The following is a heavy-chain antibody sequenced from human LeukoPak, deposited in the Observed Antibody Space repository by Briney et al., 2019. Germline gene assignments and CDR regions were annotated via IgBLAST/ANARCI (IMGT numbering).Heavy chain of an antibody. CDR3: PRHVWLQPFDY. CDR1: GGSMNSYY. Sequence: PSETLSLTCSVSGGSMNSYYWSWIRQSPGKGLEWIGYIYYSGSTNYNPSLKSRVTISVDTSKNQFSLKLSSVTAADTAVYYCPRHVWLQPFDYWGQGTLVTVSS. V-gene: IGHV4-59*08. CDR2: IYYSGST. J-gene: IGHJ4*02. D-gene: IGHD3-9*01.